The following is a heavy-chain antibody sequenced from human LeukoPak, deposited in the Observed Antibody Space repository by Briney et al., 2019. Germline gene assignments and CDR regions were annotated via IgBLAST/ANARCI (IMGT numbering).Heavy chain of an antibody. Sequence: GGTLRLSSAASGFIFSRYWMSWVRQAPGKGLEWGANIKEDGSEKYPVDSVKGPFTISTDNAKNSLYLQMNSLRAEDTAVYYCTRGSRRSGTYYFGLFDPWGQGTLVTVSS. CDR1: GFIFSRYW. CDR3: TRGSRRSGTYYFGLFDP. J-gene: IGHJ5*02. CDR2: IKEDGSEK. D-gene: IGHD3-10*01. V-gene: IGHV3-7*01.